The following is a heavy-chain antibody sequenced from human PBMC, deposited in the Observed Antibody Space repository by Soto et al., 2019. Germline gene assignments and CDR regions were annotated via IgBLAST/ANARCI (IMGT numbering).Heavy chain of an antibody. Sequence: PSETLSLTSTVSGGSFKSGTYSWGWIRQPPGKGLEWIRYAYHTGRTSYNPSLKTPCSKTIEPSQHQFSLNLDPVTAADRAVYLLARHFAFFDSWGQGTLVTVSS. CDR2: AYHTGRT. J-gene: IGHJ4*02. D-gene: IGHD3-3*02. V-gene: IGHV4-61*01. CDR3: ARHFAFFDS. CDR1: GGSFKSGTYS.